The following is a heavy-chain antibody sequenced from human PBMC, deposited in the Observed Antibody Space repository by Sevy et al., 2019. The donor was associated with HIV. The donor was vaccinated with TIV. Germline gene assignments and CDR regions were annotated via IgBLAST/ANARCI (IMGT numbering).Heavy chain of an antibody. Sequence: GGSLRLSCAASGFTFSSYSMNWVRQAPGKGLEWVSSISSSSSYIYYADSVKGRFTISRDNAKNSLYLKMNSLRAEDTAVYYCARGEAAAASYYFDYWVQGTLVTVSS. D-gene: IGHD6-13*01. CDR1: GFTFSSYS. CDR2: ISSSSSYI. CDR3: ARGEAAAASYYFDY. J-gene: IGHJ4*02. V-gene: IGHV3-21*01.